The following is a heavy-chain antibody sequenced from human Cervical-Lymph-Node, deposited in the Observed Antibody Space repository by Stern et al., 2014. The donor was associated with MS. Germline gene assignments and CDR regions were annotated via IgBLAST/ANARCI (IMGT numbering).Heavy chain of an antibody. CDR2: INNHGDTT. V-gene: IGHV3-23*05. D-gene: IGHD3-3*01. CDR1: GFTFSTYA. Sequence: EVQLVESGGDLVQPGGSLRLSCAASGFTFSTYAMHWVRQAPGRDLEWVSSINNHGDTTYYPDSVNGRFTISRDNSKRTVYLHMTSLRAEDTAIYYCAKPKFLEWLSETFASWGRGTLVSVSS. CDR3: AKPKFLEWLSETFAS. J-gene: IGHJ5*02.